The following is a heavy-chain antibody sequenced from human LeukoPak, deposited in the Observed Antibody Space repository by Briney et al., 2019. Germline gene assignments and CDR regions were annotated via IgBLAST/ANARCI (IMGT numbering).Heavy chain of an antibody. D-gene: IGHD2-8*01. CDR1: GDTFSSYA. J-gene: IGHJ2*01. Sequence: SVKVSCKASGDTFSSYAISWVRQAPGQGLEWMGGIIPIFGTANYAQKFQGRVTITTDESTSTAYMELSSLRSEETAVYYCARRGVFPRYFDLWGRGTLVTVSS. V-gene: IGHV1-69*05. CDR3: ARRGVFPRYFDL. CDR2: IIPIFGTA.